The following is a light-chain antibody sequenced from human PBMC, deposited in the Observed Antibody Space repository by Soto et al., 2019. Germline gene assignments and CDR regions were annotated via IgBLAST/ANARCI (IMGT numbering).Light chain of an antibody. Sequence: QSALTQPASVSGSPGQSITISCTGTSSNVGGYNYVSWYQQHPGKAPKLMIYDVSNRPSGVSNRFSGSKSGNTASLTISGLQAEDEADYHCSSYTSSSPVVFGGGTKLTVL. CDR1: SSNVGGYNY. CDR3: SSYTSSSPVV. V-gene: IGLV2-14*01. J-gene: IGLJ2*01. CDR2: DVS.